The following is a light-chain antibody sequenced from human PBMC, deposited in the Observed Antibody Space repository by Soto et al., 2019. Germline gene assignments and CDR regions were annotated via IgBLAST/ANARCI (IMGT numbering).Light chain of an antibody. CDR3: QQRSFGYS. J-gene: IGKJ2*03. CDR1: QSIGSY. Sequence: EIVLTQSTATLSLSPGERATLSCRASQSIGSYLAWYQQKPGRAPRLLIYDASNRASGLPARFSGSGSGTDFTLTSSSREPEDFAVYYCQQRSFGYSFGQGTKLEIK. CDR2: DAS. V-gene: IGKV3-11*01.